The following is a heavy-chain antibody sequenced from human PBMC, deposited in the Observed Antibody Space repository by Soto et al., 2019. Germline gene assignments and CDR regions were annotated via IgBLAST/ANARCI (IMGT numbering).Heavy chain of an antibody. D-gene: IGHD3-9*01. J-gene: IGHJ4*02. CDR1: GYTFTSYD. Sequence: QVQLVQSGAEVKKPGASVKVSCKASGYTFTSYDINWVRQATGQGLEWMGWMNPNSGNTGYAQKFQGRVTMTRNTSISTAYMELSSLKASDTAIYYCARHVYYDVLKKNYWGQGTLVTVSS. CDR2: MNPNSGNT. V-gene: IGHV1-8*01. CDR3: ARHVYYDVLKKNY.